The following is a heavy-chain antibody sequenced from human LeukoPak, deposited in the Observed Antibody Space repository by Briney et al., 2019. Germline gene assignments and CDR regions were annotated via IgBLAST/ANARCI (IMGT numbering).Heavy chain of an antibody. D-gene: IGHD4-17*01. CDR3: ARDPTTVTKGLDI. J-gene: IGHJ3*02. V-gene: IGHV4-59*11. Sequence: SETLSLTCTVSGDSMNSHYWSWIRQPPGKGLEWIGYISYIGSTNYNPSLKSRATISVDTSKNQFSLRLSSVTAADTAVYYCARDPTTVTKGLDIWGQGTMVTVSS. CDR1: GDSMNSHY. CDR2: ISYIGST.